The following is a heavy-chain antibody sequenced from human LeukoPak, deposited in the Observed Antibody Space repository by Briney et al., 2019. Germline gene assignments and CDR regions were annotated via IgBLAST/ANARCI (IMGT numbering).Heavy chain of an antibody. CDR1: GGSFGGYY. J-gene: IGHJ3*02. V-gene: IGHV4-59*01. Sequence: SETLSLTCAVYGGSFGGYYWSWIRQPPGKGLEWIGYIYYSGSTNYNPSLKSRVTISVDTSKNQFSLKLSSVTAADTAVYYCARALVGATGAFDIWGQGTMVTVSS. CDR3: ARALVGATGAFDI. CDR2: IYYSGST. D-gene: IGHD1-26*01.